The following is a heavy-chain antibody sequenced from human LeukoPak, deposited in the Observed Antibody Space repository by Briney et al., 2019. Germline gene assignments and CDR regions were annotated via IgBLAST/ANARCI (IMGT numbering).Heavy chain of an antibody. Sequence: GRSLRLSCAASGFTFSIYGMHWVRQAPGKGLEWVAVIWYDGSNKYYADSVKGRFTISRDNSKNTLYLQMNSLRAEDTAVYYCAKEPYGDYVDYWGQGTLVTVSS. CDR3: AKEPYGDYVDY. V-gene: IGHV3-33*06. J-gene: IGHJ4*02. CDR2: IWYDGSNK. D-gene: IGHD4-17*01. CDR1: GFTFSIYG.